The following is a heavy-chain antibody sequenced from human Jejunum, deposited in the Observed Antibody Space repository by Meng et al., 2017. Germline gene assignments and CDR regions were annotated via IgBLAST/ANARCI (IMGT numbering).Heavy chain of an antibody. CDR3: ARDQDGAGPTVDY. Sequence: EVQLVESGGGLVQPGGSLRLSCAVSGFTFRSDWMHWVRQAPGKGLVWVSRINSDGSGTTYADSVKGRFTISRDNAKNTLYLQMNSLRVEDTAVYYCARDQDGAGPTVDYWGQGTLVTASS. V-gene: IGHV3-74*01. CDR1: GFTFRSDW. CDR2: INSDGSGT. D-gene: IGHD1-14*01. J-gene: IGHJ4*02.